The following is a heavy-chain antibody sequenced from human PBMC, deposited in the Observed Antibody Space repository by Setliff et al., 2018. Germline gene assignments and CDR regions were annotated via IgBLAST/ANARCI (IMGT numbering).Heavy chain of an antibody. CDR1: GGSFDSGTHY. V-gene: IGHV4-61*02. J-gene: IGHJ4*02. CDR3: AGTPARGTTWLSPFDY. D-gene: IGHD3-9*01. CDR2: IQGTGNT. Sequence: PSETLSLTCTVTGGSFDSGTHYWSWIRQPAGKVPEWIGLIQGTGNTNYNPSLQSRATISIDTSKNQISLNITSVTAADTALYSCAGTPARGTTWLSPFDYWGQGIQVTVSS.